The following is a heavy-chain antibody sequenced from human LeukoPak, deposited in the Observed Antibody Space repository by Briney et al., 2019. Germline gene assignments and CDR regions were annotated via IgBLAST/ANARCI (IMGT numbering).Heavy chain of an antibody. V-gene: IGHV4-4*07. CDR1: GDSISNFY. CDR2: IYTSGST. CDR3: ARASYSYDINGWVPFDY. J-gene: IGHJ4*02. D-gene: IGHD3-22*01. Sequence: SETLSLTCTVSGDSISNFYWSWIRQPAGKGLEWIGRIYTSGSTNYNPSLKSRVTISGDTSKNQFSLRLSSVTAADTAVYYCARASYSYDINGWVPFDYWGQGTLVTVSS.